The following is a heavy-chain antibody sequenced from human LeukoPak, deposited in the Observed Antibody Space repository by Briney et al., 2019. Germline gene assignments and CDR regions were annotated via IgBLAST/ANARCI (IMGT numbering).Heavy chain of an antibody. CDR2: ISSSSSYI. J-gene: IGHJ5*02. D-gene: IGHD3-3*01. CDR1: GFTFSSYS. CDR3: ARDRDDSDWFDP. Sequence: GGSLRLSCAASGFTFSSYSMNWVRQAPGKGLEWVSSISSSSSYIYYADSVKGRFTISRDNAKNSLYLQMNRLRAEDTAVYYCARDRDDSDWFDPWGQGTLVTVSS. V-gene: IGHV3-21*01.